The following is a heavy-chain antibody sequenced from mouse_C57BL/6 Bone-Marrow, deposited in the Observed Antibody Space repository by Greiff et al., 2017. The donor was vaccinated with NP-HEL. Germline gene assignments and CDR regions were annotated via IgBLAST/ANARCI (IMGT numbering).Heavy chain of an antibody. D-gene: IGHD1-1*01. CDR3: AREGITTVVDTDYAMDY. Sequence: QVQLQQPGTELVKPGASVKLSCKASGYTFTSYWMHWVKQRPGQGLEWIGNINPSNGGTNYNEKFKSKATLTVDKSSSTAYMQLSSLTSEDSAVYYCAREGITTVVDTDYAMDYWGQGTSVTVSS. J-gene: IGHJ4*01. V-gene: IGHV1-53*01. CDR2: INPSNGGT. CDR1: GYTFTSYW.